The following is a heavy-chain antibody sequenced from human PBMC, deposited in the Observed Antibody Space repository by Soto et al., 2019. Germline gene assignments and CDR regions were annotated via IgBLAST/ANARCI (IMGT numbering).Heavy chain of an antibody. CDR2: ISSDSRYI. D-gene: IGHD2-15*01. V-gene: IGHV3-48*02. J-gene: IGHJ6*02. CDR1: GFTRSNYA. CDR3: ARIKLVDFFFINVDVYDMDV. Sequence: EVQLVESGGGLVQPGGSLSLSCAASGFTRSNYAVNWVRQAPGKGLEWVSYISSDSRYIYHGDSVKGRFTISRDNARNSVYLQMNSLRDEDTAVYYCARIKLVDFFFINVDVYDMDVWGQGTPVTVSS.